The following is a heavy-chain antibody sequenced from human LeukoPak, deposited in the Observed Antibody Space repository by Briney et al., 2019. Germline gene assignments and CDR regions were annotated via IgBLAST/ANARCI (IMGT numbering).Heavy chain of an antibody. J-gene: IGHJ4*02. CDR3: AKDLQYHRGKFGY. CDR2: IRYDGSNK. CDR1: GFTFRSYG. D-gene: IGHD3-16*01. V-gene: IGHV3-30*02. Sequence: GGSLRVSCAASGFTFRSYGMHWVRQAPGKGLEWVAFIRYDGSNKYYVDSVKGRFTISRDNSKNTLYLQMNSLRLEDTAVYYCAKDLQYHRGKFGYWGLGTLVTVSS.